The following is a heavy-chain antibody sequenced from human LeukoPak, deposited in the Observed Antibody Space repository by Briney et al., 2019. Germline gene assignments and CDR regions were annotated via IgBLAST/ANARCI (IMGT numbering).Heavy chain of an antibody. J-gene: IGHJ6*03. D-gene: IGHD2-21*02. CDR1: GFTFTDYS. Sequence: GGSLGLPCSASGFTFTDYSMSWVRQAPGKGLEWVSIISRVSTYIYYADSVKGRFTVSRDNAKSSLYLQMTSLRAEDTAVYFCAREGGDGDYYYYMDVWGKGTTVTVSS. CDR3: AREGGDGDYYYYMDV. CDR2: ISRVSTYI. V-gene: IGHV3-21*01.